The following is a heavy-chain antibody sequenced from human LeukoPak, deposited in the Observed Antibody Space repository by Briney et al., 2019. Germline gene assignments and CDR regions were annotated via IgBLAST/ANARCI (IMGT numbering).Heavy chain of an antibody. CDR1: GGSFSGYY. V-gene: IGHV4-34*01. CDR3: ARWRGSYSSSWWDYYMDV. CDR2: INHSGST. J-gene: IGHJ6*03. Sequence: SETLYLTCAVYGGSFSGYYWSWIRQPPGKGLEWIGEINHSGSTNYNPSLKSRVTISVDTSKNQFSLKLSSVTAADTAVYYCARWRGSYSSSWWDYYMDVWGKGTTVTVSS. D-gene: IGHD6-13*01.